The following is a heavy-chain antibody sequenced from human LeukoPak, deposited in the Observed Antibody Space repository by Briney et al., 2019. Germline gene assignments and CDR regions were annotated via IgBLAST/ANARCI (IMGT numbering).Heavy chain of an antibody. J-gene: IGHJ4*02. Sequence: AGSLRLSCAASGFTFSNTWMYWVRQGPGKGLVWVSRIYNDETIATYADSVKGRFTISRDNAKNTLYLQMDSLRVDDTAVYYCARGAPIDYWGQGTLVRVSS. CDR3: ARGAPIDY. V-gene: IGHV3-74*01. CDR2: IYNDETIA. CDR1: GFTFSNTW.